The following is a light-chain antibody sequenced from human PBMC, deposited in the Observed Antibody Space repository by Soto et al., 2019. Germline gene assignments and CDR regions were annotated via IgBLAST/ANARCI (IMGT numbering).Light chain of an antibody. Sequence: AIQLTQSPSSLSASVGDRVTITCRASQGISSALAWYQQKPGKAPKLLIYDASSLESGVPSRFSGSGSGTDFTLTISRLQPEDFATYYCQQFNSYLPITFGQGTRLEIK. J-gene: IGKJ5*01. CDR1: QGISSA. V-gene: IGKV1-13*02. CDR3: QQFNSYLPIT. CDR2: DAS.